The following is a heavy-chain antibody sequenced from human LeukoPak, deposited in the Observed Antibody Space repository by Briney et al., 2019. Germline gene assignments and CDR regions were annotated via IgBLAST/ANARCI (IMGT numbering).Heavy chain of an antibody. V-gene: IGHV4-34*01. D-gene: IGHD2-2*01. J-gene: IGHJ4*02. Sequence: PSETLSLTCAVYGGSFSGYYWSWIRQPPGKGLEWIGEINHSGSTNYNPSLKSRVTISVDTSKNQFSLKLSSVTAADTAVYYCVSLTYCSSTSCYVFSDYCGQGTLVTVSS. CDR1: GGSFSGYY. CDR3: VSLTYCSSTSCYVFSDY. CDR2: INHSGST.